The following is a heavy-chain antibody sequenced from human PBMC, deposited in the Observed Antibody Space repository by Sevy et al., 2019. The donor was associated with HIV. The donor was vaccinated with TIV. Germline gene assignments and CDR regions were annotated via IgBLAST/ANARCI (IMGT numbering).Heavy chain of an antibody. Sequence: GGSLRLSCAASGFTFSSYSMNWVRQAPGKGLEWVSYISSSSSTIYYADSVKGRFTISRDNAKNSLYLQMNSLRDEDTAVYYCARDPGCSGGSFYRVTTFDYWGQGTLVTVSS. CDR3: ARDPGCSGGSFYRVTTFDY. J-gene: IGHJ4*02. D-gene: IGHD2-15*01. V-gene: IGHV3-48*02. CDR2: ISSSSSTI. CDR1: GFTFSSYS.